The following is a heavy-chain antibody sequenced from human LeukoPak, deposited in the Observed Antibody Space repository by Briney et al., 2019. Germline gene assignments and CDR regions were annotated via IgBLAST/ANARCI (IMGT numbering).Heavy chain of an antibody. J-gene: IGHJ5*02. CDR3: AKMAALDFAAAGWFDP. D-gene: IGHD6-13*01. CDR2: ISWNSGNI. V-gene: IGHV3-9*01. Sequence: GGSLRLSCAASEFSFDDYAMHWVRQAPGKGLEWVSGISWNSGNIGYADSVKGRFTISRDNAKNSLYLQMNSLRVEDTALYYCAKMAALDFAAAGWFDPWGQGTLVTVSS. CDR1: EFSFDDYA.